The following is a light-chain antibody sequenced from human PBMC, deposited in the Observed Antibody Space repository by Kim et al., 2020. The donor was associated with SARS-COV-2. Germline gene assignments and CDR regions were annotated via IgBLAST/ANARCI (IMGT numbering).Light chain of an antibody. Sequence: SPGERATLSCRASQSVSSHYLAWYQQRPGQAPRLLIYGASTRATGIPDRFSGSESGTDFTLTISRLEAEDFAVYYCQNGNSPGLTFGGGTKVDIK. CDR1: QSVSSHY. V-gene: IGKV3-20*01. CDR3: QNGNSPGLT. CDR2: GAS. J-gene: IGKJ4*01.